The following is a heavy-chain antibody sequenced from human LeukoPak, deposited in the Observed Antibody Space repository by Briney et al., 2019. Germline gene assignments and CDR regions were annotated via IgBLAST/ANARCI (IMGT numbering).Heavy chain of an antibody. Sequence: SETLSLTCAVYGGSFSGYYWSWIRQPPGKGLEWIGEINHSGSTNYNPSLKSRVTISVDKSQNQFSLKVNSLTAADTAVYYCARDKSRTYGSADAFDIWGQGTMVTVSS. CDR3: ARDKSRTYGSADAFDI. CDR1: GGSFSGYY. D-gene: IGHD3-10*01. CDR2: INHSGST. J-gene: IGHJ3*02. V-gene: IGHV4-34*01.